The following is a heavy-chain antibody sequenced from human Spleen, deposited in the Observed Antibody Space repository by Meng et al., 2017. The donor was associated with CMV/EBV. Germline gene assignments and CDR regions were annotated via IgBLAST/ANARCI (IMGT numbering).Heavy chain of an antibody. V-gene: IGHV4-61*01. CDR2: VYYSGST. J-gene: IGHJ4*02. Sequence: VSGGSVNSGSYYWSWIRQPPGKGLEWIGYVYYSGSTSYSPSLKSRVTMSIVTSKNQFSLKLTSVTAADTAVYYCARGGTYNGIHFDFWGQGSLVTVSS. CDR1: GGSVNSGSYY. D-gene: IGHD2-8*01. CDR3: ARGGTYNGIHFDF.